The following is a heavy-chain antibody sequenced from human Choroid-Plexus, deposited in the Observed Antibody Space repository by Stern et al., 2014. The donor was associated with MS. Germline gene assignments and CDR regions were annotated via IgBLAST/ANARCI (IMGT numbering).Heavy chain of an antibody. CDR3: AKDRQYLTYFFDH. CDR1: GFTFGSCA. CDR2: VSYDGSNK. J-gene: IGHJ5*02. V-gene: IGHV3-30*18. D-gene: IGHD2/OR15-2a*01. Sequence: VQLVQSGGGVVQPGRPLRLSWVASGFTFGSCAMHWVRQAPGKGLERVAGVSYDGSNKYYADSVKGRFTISRDNSQNTLYMQMSSLRPEDTAVYYCAKDRQYLTYFFDHWGQGSLVTVSS.